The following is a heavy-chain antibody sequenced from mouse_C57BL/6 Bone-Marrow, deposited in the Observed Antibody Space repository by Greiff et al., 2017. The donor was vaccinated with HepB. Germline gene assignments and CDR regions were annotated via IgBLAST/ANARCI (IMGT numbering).Heavy chain of an antibody. V-gene: IGHV7-3*01. Sequence: DVHLVESGGGLVQPGGSLSLSCAASGFTLTDYYMSWVRQPPGKALEWLGFIRNKANGYTTEYSASVKGRFTISRDKSQSIIYLQLNALRAEDSATYYCARYYSEDFDYWGQGTTLTVSS. CDR3: ARYYSEDFDY. J-gene: IGHJ2*01. CDR1: GFTLTDYY. CDR2: IRNKANGYTT.